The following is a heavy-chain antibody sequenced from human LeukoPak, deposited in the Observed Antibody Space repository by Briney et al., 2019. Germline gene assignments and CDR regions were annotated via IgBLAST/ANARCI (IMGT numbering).Heavy chain of an antibody. Sequence: SETLSLTCTVSGGAVNSYYMSWIRQTPGKGLEWICCISRNGNSDYDPSLKSRVTMSLDTSKNQFSLKLSSVTAADTALYYCARGFCSDEICQVFTHWGQGTLVTVSS. J-gene: IGHJ4*02. D-gene: IGHD3-3*01. CDR2: ISRNGNS. CDR1: GGAVNSYY. V-gene: IGHV4-59*02. CDR3: ARGFCSDEICQVFTH.